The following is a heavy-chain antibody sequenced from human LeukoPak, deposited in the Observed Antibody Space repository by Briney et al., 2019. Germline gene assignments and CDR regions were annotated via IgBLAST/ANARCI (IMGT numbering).Heavy chain of an antibody. V-gene: IGHV3-7*01. CDR2: INQDGSEK. D-gene: IGHD1-26*01. J-gene: IGHJ4*02. CDR3: AREELSY. CDR1: GFTFSNYW. Sequence: PGGSLRLSCAASGFTFSNYWMSWVRQAPGKGLEWVAHINQDGSEKYYVDSVKGRFTISRDNAENSLYLQMNSLRAEDTAVYYCAREELSYWGQGTLVTVSS.